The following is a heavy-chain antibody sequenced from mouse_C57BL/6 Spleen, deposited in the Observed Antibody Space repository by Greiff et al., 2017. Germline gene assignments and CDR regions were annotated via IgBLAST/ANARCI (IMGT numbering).Heavy chain of an antibody. CDR3: ARWGSFYYGSRDWYFDV. CDR2: IYPGSGST. V-gene: IGHV1-55*01. Sequence: VQLQQPGAELVKPGASVKMSCKASGYTFTSYWITWVKQRPGQGLAWIGDIYPGSGSTNYNEKFKSKATLTVDTSSSTAYRQLSSRTSEDSAVYYCARWGSFYYGSRDWYFDVWGTGTTVTVSS. CDR1: GYTFTSYW. D-gene: IGHD1-1*01. J-gene: IGHJ1*03.